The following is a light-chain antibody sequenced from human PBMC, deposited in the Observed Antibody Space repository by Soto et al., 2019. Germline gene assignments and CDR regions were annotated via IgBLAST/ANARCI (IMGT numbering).Light chain of an antibody. Sequence: QSALTQPASVSGSPGQSITISCTGTSSDVGGYNYVSWYQQHPGKAPKFIIYDVTNRPSGVSNRFSGSKSGNTASLTISGLQDEDEADYYCSSYRSTSTYVVFGGGTKLTVL. V-gene: IGLV2-14*03. CDR1: SSDVGGYNY. CDR3: SSYRSTSTYVV. CDR2: DVT. J-gene: IGLJ2*01.